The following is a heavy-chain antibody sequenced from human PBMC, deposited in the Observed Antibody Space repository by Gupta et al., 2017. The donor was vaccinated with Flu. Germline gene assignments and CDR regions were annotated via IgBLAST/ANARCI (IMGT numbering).Heavy chain of an antibody. CDR3: AKDGGSSGYYFDY. V-gene: IGHV3-43*01. J-gene: IGHJ4*02. Sequence: RQAPGKGLEWVSLISWDGGSTYYADSVKGRFTISRDNSKNSLYLQMNSLRTEDTALYYCAKDGGSSGYYFDYWGQGTLVTVSS. D-gene: IGHD3-22*01. CDR2: ISWDGGST.